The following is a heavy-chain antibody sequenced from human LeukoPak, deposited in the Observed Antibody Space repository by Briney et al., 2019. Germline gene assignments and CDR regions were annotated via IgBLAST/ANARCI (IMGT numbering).Heavy chain of an antibody. V-gene: IGHV3-48*02. J-gene: IGHJ4*02. Sequence: PGRSLRLSCAASGFTFSSYSMNWVRQAPGKGLEWVSYISSGSMTIYYADSVKGRFTISRDNAKNSLYLQMSSLRDEDTAVYYCARDLGTSGYYFDYWGQGTLVTVSS. CDR3: ARDLGTSGYYFDY. CDR1: GFTFSSYS. D-gene: IGHD3-22*01. CDR2: ISSGSMTI.